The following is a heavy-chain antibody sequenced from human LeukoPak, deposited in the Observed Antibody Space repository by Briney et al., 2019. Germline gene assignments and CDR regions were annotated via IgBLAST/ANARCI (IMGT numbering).Heavy chain of an antibody. CDR2: IYYSGST. CDR3: ARSYYYDSSGYRDDAFDI. D-gene: IGHD3-22*01. V-gene: IGHV4-59*01. J-gene: IGHJ3*02. CDR1: GGSISSYY. Sequence: SETLSFTCTVSGGSISSYYWSWIRQPPGKGLEWIGYIYYSGSTNYNPSLKSRVTISVDTSKNQFSLKLSSVTAADTAVYYCARSYYYDSSGYRDDAFDIWGQGTMVTVSS.